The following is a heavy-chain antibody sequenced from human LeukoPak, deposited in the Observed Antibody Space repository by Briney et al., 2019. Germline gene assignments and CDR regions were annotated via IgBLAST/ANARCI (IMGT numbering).Heavy chain of an antibody. Sequence: PGGSLRLSCAASGFTFSRYSMNWVRQAPGKGLEWVSSISSSSSYIYYADSVKGRFTISTDNAKNSLCLQMNSLRAEDTAVYYCARDCRIRSTSCYAGYWGQGTLVTVSS. CDR2: ISSSSSYI. CDR3: ARDCRIRSTSCYAGY. D-gene: IGHD2-2*01. J-gene: IGHJ4*02. CDR1: GFTFSRYS. V-gene: IGHV3-21*01.